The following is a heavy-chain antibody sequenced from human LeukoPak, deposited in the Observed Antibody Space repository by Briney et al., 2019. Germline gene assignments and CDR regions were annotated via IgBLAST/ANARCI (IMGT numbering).Heavy chain of an antibody. V-gene: IGHV4-39*07. J-gene: IGHJ6*03. CDR2: IYYSGST. CDR3: ARNTPQPGAITIFGVVPQGYYYMDV. Sequence: SETLSLTCTVSGGSISSSSYYWGWIRQPPGKGLEWIGSIYYSGSTYYNPSLKSRVTISVDTSKNQFSLKLSSVTAADTAVYYCARNTPQPGAITIFGVVPQGYYYMDVWGKGTTVTVSS. D-gene: IGHD3-3*01. CDR1: GGSISSSSYY.